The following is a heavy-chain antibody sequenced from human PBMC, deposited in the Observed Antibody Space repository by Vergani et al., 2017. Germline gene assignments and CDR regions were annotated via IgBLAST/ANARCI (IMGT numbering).Heavy chain of an antibody. CDR1: GFGFKNFA. V-gene: IGHV3-30*03. Sequence: QVSLVESGGGVVQPGRSLTLTCSASGFGFKNFAMHWVRQAPGKGLEWLATISKDGTHDYYEPSVRGRFAVSRDNFKNTMSLQMDRLTTDDTAVYFCAIYETDIFVSSSDYSHLLYYWCQGILVTVSS. CDR3: AIYETDIFVSSSDYSHLLYY. D-gene: IGHD3-22*01. J-gene: IGHJ4*02. CDR2: ISKDGTHD.